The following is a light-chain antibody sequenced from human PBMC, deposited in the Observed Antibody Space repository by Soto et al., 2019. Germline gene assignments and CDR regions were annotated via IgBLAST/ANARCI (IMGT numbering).Light chain of an antibody. CDR2: GAS. CDR1: QSVSSSY. V-gene: IGKV3D-7*01. CDR3: QQDYNLLYT. J-gene: IGKJ2*01. Sequence: PGERVTLSCRASQSVSSSYLTWYQQKPGQAPRLLIYGASTRATGIPARFSGSGSGTDFTLTISSLQPEDFAVYYCQQDYNLLYTFGQETKLEIK.